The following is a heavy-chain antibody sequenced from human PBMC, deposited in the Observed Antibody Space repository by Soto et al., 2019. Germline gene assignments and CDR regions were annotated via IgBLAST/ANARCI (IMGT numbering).Heavy chain of an antibody. Sequence: KTSETLSLTCAVSSFSISSGYYWGWVRQPPGKGLEWIGEISPSGTTNYSPSLKSRVSISVDTSKNQFSLNLTSLTAADTAVYYCARAPKVSGSAQTRPDFWGQGSLVTVSS. CDR1: SFSISSGYY. CDR2: ISPSGTT. D-gene: IGHD6-6*01. V-gene: IGHV4-38-2*01. J-gene: IGHJ4*02. CDR3: ARAPKVSGSAQTRPDF.